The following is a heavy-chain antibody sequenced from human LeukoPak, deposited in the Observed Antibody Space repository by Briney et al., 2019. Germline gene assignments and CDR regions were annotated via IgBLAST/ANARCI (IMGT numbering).Heavy chain of an antibody. Sequence: PGGSLRLSCAASGFTFSSYAMSWVRQAPGKGLEWVAVISYDGSNKYHADSVKGRFTISRDNSKNTLYLQMNSLRAEDTAVYYCARDHRGVRDYFDYWGQGTLVTVSS. CDR1: GFTFSSYA. CDR2: ISYDGSNK. J-gene: IGHJ4*02. CDR3: ARDHRGVRDYFDY. D-gene: IGHD3-10*01. V-gene: IGHV3-30-3*01.